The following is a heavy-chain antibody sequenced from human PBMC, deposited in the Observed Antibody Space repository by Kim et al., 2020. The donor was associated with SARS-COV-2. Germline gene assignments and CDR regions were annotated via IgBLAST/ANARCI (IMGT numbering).Heavy chain of an antibody. J-gene: IGHJ6*02. D-gene: IGHD3-10*01. V-gene: IGHV3-33*01. CDR3: AREGGFGEVSGMDV. CDR1: GFTFSSYG. CDR2: IWYDGSNK. Sequence: GGSLRLSFAASGFTFSSYGMHWVRQAPGKGLEWVAVIWYDGSNKYYADSVKGRFTISRDNSKNTLYLQMNSLRAEDTAVYYCAREGGFGEVSGMDVWGQGTTVTVSS.